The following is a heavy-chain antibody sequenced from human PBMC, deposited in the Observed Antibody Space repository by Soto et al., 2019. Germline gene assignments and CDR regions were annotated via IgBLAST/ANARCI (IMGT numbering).Heavy chain of an antibody. CDR1: GFTFDDYA. CDR2: IRWNSGSI. Sequence: EVQLVESGGGLVQPGRSLRLSCAASGFTFDDYAMHWVRQAPGKGLEWVSGIRWNSGSIGYADSVKGRFTISRDNAKNSLYLQMNSLRAEDTALYYCAKYKDGPWGQGTLVTVSS. V-gene: IGHV3-9*01. CDR3: AKYKDGP. J-gene: IGHJ5*02.